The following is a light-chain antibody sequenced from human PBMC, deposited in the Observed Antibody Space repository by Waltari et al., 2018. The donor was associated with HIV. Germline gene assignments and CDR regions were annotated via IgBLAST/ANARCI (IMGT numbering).Light chain of an antibody. V-gene: IGLV2-8*01. CDR3: SSYAGSNNKV. CDR1: SSDVGGYNY. J-gene: IGLJ3*02. CDR2: EVS. Sequence: QSALTQPPSASASPGQSVTIPCTGTSSDVGGYNYVPWYQQHPGKAPKLMIYEVSKRPSGVPNRFSGSKSGNTASLTVSGLQAEDEADYYCSSYAGSNNKVFGGGTKLTVL.